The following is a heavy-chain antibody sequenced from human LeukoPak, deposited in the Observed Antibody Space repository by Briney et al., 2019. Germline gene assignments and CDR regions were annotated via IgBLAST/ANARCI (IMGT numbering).Heavy chain of an antibody. V-gene: IGHV1-69*13. CDR1: GDTLISHA. J-gene: IGHJ5*02. Sequence: ASVTVSCKASGDTLISHAISWVRQAPGQGLEWMGGIFPIFGTSNYAQRFQGRVTITADESTSTAYMELSSLRSEDTAVYYCARADGYDIWTGYRGWFDPWGQGTLVTVSS. CDR3: ARADGYDIWTGYRGWFDP. CDR2: IFPIFGTS. D-gene: IGHD3-9*01.